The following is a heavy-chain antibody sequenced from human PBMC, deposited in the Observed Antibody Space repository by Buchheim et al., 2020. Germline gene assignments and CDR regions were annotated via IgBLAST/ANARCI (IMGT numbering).Heavy chain of an antibody. CDR2: IYYCGST. V-gene: IGHV4-31*03. Sequence: QVQLQESGPGLVKPSQTLSLTCTVSGGSISSGGYSWSWIRQHPGKGLEWIGYIYYCGSTYYNPSLTSRVTISVDPLKNQFSLKLSSVTAADTAVYYCASSITMVRGVIKVDYWGQGTL. CDR3: ASSITMVRGVIKVDY. CDR1: GGSISSGGYS. D-gene: IGHD3-10*01. J-gene: IGHJ4*02.